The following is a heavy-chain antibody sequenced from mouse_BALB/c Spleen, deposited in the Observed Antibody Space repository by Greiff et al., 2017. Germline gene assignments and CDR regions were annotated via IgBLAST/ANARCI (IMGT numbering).Heavy chain of an antibody. V-gene: IGHV3-2*02. D-gene: IGHD1-1*01. J-gene: IGHJ4*01. CDR3: ARHYYGSSRYAMDY. Sequence: EVKLQESGPGLVKPSQSLSLTCTVTGYSITSDYAWNWIRQFPGNKLEWMGYISYSGSTSYNPSLKSRISITRDTSKNQFFLQLNSVTTEDTATYYCARHYYGSSRYAMDYWGQGTSVTVSS. CDR1: GYSITSDYA. CDR2: ISYSGST.